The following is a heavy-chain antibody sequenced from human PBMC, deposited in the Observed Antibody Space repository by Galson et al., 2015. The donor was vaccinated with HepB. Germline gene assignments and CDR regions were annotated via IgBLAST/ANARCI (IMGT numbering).Heavy chain of an antibody. CDR2: IGSSGNDI. CDR1: GFMFNSYS. V-gene: IGHV3-21*01. Sequence: SLRLSCAASGFMFNSYSMNWVRQAPGKGLEWVAAIGSSGNDIYYAGSAKGRFTISRDNARNSLYLQMNSLRAEDTAVYYCARVGVLGDYFDYWGQGTLVTVSS. CDR3: ARVGVLGDYFDY. J-gene: IGHJ4*02. D-gene: IGHD3-3*02.